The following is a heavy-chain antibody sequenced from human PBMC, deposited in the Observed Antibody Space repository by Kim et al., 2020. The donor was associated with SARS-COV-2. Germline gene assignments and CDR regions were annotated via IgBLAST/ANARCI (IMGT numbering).Heavy chain of an antibody. Sequence: SVKVSCKASGGTFSTSRITWVRQAPGQGLEWMGGLITVFGTAKYAQKFQGRVTITADESTSTSFMEISSLKSYDTAVYYCARGGYFDRTGFHFFCDSWGQGTLVTVSS. V-gene: IGHV1-69*13. CDR1: GGTFSTSR. CDR2: LITVFGTA. J-gene: IGHJ4*02. D-gene: IGHD3-22*01. CDR3: ARGGYFDRTGFHFFCDS.